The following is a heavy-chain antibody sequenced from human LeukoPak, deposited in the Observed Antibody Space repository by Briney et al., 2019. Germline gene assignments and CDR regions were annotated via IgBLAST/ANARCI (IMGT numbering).Heavy chain of an antibody. V-gene: IGHV4-61*05. CDR3: ARGLGYSYGFDY. CDR2: IYYSGST. CDR1: GGSISSSSYY. J-gene: IGHJ4*02. D-gene: IGHD5-18*01. Sequence: SETLSLTCTVSGGSISSSSYYWGWIRQPPGKGLEWIGYIYYSGSTNYNPSLKSRVTISVDTSKNQFSLKLSSVTAADTAVYYCARGLGYSYGFDYWGQGTLVTVSS.